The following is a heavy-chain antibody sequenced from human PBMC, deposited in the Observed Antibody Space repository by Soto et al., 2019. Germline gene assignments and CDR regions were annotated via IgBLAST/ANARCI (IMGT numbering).Heavy chain of an antibody. CDR3: ARVGTPDCGSYYVLPPTFDY. J-gene: IGHJ4*02. CDR1: GGSFSGYY. CDR2: INHSGST. Sequence: SETLSLTCAVYGGSFSGYYWSWIRQPPGKGLEWIGEINHSGSTNYNPSLKSRVTISVDTSKNQFSLKLSSVTAADTAVYYCARVGTPDCGSYYVLPPTFDYWGQGTLVTVYS. V-gene: IGHV4-34*01. D-gene: IGHD1-26*01.